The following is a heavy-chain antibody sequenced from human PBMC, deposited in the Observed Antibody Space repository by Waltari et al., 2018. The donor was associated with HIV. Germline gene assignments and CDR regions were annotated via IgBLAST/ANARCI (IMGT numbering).Heavy chain of an antibody. Sequence: QLQLQESGPGLVKPSETLSLTCTVSGGSISSSSYYWGWIRQPPGKGLEWIGSIYYSGSTYYNPSLKSRVTISVDTSKNQFSLKLSSVTAADTAVYYCARDSGANYQQLVLVDYWGQGTLVTVSS. J-gene: IGHJ4*02. CDR3: ARDSGANYQQLVLVDY. V-gene: IGHV4-39*07. D-gene: IGHD6-13*01. CDR1: GGSISSSSYY. CDR2: IYYSGST.